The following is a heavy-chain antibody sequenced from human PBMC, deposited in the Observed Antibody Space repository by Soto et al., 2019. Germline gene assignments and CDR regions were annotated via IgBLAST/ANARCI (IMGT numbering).Heavy chain of an antibody. CDR3: AISPVDDGDYDVY. D-gene: IGHD4-17*01. V-gene: IGHV1-46*03. CDR1: GYTFTRYY. J-gene: IGHJ4*02. Sequence: ASVKVSCKASGYTFTRYYMHGVRQAPGQGLEWMGIINPSGGSTSYAQKFQGRVTMTRDTSTSTVYMELSSLRSEDTAVYYCAISPVDDGDYDVYWGQGTLVTVSS. CDR2: INPSGGST.